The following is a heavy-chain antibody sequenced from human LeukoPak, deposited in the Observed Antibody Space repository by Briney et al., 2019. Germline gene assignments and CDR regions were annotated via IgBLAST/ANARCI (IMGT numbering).Heavy chain of an antibody. V-gene: IGHV1-2*02. CDR3: ARDTGDTVTQYYYYYYMDV. CDR2: INPNSGGT. D-gene: IGHD4-17*01. J-gene: IGHJ6*03. Sequence: ASVKVSCKASGYTFTGYYMHWVRQAPGQGLEWMGWINPNSGGTNYAQKVQGRVTMTRDTSISTAYMELSRLRSDDTAEYYCARDTGDTVTQYYYYYYMDVWGKGTTVTVSS. CDR1: GYTFTGYY.